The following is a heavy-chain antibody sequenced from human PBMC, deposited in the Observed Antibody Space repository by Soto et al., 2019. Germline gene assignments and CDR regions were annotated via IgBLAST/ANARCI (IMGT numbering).Heavy chain of an antibody. CDR1: GFTFSSYS. D-gene: IGHD1-26*01. V-gene: IGHV3-21*01. CDR2: ISSSTSYI. CDR3: AGVGYSGRDYFDY. Sequence: EVQLVESGGGLVKPGGSLRLSCAASGFTFSSYSMNWVRQAPGKGLEWVSSISSSTSYIYDADSVKGRFTISRDNAKNSLYLQMNSRRAVDTAVYYCAGVGYSGRDYFDYWGQGTLVTVSS. J-gene: IGHJ4*02.